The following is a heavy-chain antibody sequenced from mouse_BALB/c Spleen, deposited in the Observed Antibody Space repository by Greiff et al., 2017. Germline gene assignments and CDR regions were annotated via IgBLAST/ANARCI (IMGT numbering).Heavy chain of an antibody. V-gene: IGHV14-3*02. CDR2: IDPANGNT. D-gene: IGHD1-1*01. J-gene: IGHJ2*01. Sequence: VQLQQSGAELVKPGASVKLSCTASGFNIKDTYMHWVKQRPEQGLEWIGRIDPANGNTKYDPKFQGKATITADTSSNTAYLQLSSLTSEDTAVYYCASYYGSSYTYYFDYWGQGTTLTVSS. CDR3: ASYYGSSYTYYFDY. CDR1: GFNIKDTY.